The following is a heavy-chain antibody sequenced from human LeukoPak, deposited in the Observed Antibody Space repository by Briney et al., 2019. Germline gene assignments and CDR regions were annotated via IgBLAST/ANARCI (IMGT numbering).Heavy chain of an antibody. D-gene: IGHD5-24*01. Sequence: SVKVSCKASGGTFSSYAISWVRQAPGQGPEWMGRIIPILGIANYAQKFQGRVTITADKSTSTAYMELSSLRSEDTAVYYCARDREYFDYWGQGTLVTVSS. V-gene: IGHV1-69*04. CDR1: GGTFSSYA. CDR3: ARDREYFDY. CDR2: IIPILGIA. J-gene: IGHJ4*02.